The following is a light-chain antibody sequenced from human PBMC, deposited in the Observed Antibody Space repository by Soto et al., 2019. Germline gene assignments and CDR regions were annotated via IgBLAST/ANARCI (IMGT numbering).Light chain of an antibody. V-gene: IGKV3D-15*01. J-gene: IGKJ1*01. CDR2: HAS. CDR1: QSVSSN. CDR3: QQSTFWPQT. Sequence: VMTQSPATLSVSPGVRATLSCRASQSVSSNLAWYQQKPGQSPRLLVYHASTRATGIPSRFSGSGSGTDFTLTISSLQSEDVAVYYCQQSTFWPQTFGQGTKVEIK.